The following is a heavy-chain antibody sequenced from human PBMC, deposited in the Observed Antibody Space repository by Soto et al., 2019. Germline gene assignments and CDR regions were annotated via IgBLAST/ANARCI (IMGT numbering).Heavy chain of an antibody. V-gene: IGHV3-21*01. CDR1: GFTFSSYS. J-gene: IGHJ4*02. CDR3: ARGSQSSGYFNY. CDR2: ISSSSSYI. D-gene: IGHD3-22*01. Sequence: LRLSCAASGFTFSSYSMNWVCQAPGKGLEWVSSISSSSSYIYYADSVKGRFTISRDNAKNSLYLQMNSLRAEDTAVYYCARGSQSSGYFNYWGQGTLVTVYS.